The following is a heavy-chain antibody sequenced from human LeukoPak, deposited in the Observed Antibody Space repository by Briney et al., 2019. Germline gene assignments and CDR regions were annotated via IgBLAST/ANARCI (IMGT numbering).Heavy chain of an antibody. CDR1: GFTFSSYW. CDR3: GREWGRSGWTDN. CDR2: INSDGRIT. Sequence: GGSLRLSCAASGFTFSSYWMHWVRQAPGKGPVWVSRINSDGRITDYADSVEGRFTISRDNANNTVYLQMNSLRADDTAVYYCGREWGRSGWTDNWGQGTLVTVSS. J-gene: IGHJ4*02. D-gene: IGHD6-19*01. V-gene: IGHV3-74*01.